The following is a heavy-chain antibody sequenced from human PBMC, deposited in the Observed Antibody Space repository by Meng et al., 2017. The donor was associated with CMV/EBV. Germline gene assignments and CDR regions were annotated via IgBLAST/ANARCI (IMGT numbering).Heavy chain of an antibody. CDR1: GFTFSSYE. V-gene: IGHV3-48*03. D-gene: IGHD6-13*01. CDR3: ARGGRVKAAACKRLDV. J-gene: IGHJ6*02. Sequence: LSLICAASGFTFSSYEINWVRQAPGKGLEWISYISRRGSIIHYADSVKGRFTISRDNAKNSLYLQMNSLRAEDTAVYHCARGGRVKAAACKRLDVWGQGTTVTVSS. CDR2: ISRRGSII.